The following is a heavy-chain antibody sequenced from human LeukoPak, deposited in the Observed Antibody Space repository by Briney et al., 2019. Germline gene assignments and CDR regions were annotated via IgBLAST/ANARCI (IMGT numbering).Heavy chain of an antibody. Sequence: GGSLRLSCAASGFTVSSNYMSWVRQAPGKGLEWVSAISGSGGSTYYADSVKGRFTISRDNSKNTLYLQMNSLRAEDTAVYYCAKQSDIVATIFVEYWGQGTLVTVSS. CDR1: GFTVSSNY. CDR2: ISGSGGST. J-gene: IGHJ4*02. D-gene: IGHD5-12*01. CDR3: AKQSDIVATIFVEY. V-gene: IGHV3-23*01.